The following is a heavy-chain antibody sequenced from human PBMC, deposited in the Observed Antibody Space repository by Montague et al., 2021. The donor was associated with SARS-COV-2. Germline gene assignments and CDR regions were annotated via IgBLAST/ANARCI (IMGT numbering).Heavy chain of an antibody. CDR2: IYWDGDQ. D-gene: IGHD3-3*01. V-gene: IGHV2-5*02. J-gene: IGHJ3*01. Sequence: PALVKPTQTLTLTCVFSGFSLNTDGVGVAWIRRPPGKALEWLALIYWDGDQRYSPSLKTRLTITKDTSKNRVVLTMTNLDPVDTATYYCARRYDFYRAEVFDVWGQGTVLTVSS. CDR3: ARRYDFYRAEVFDV. CDR1: GFSLNTDGVG.